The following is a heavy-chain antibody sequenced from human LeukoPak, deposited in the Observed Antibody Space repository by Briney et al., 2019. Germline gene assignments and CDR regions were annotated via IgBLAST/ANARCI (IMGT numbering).Heavy chain of an antibody. J-gene: IGHJ4*02. V-gene: IGHV3-30-3*01. CDR2: ISYDGSNK. Sequence: GRSLRLSCAASGFTLNSYAMHWVRQAPGKGLGWVAVISYDGSNKYYADSVNGRFTISRENPKNTLFLQMNSLRAEDTAVYYCARDVYSSSFGYFDYWGQGTLVTVSS. CDR3: ARDVYSSSFGYFDY. D-gene: IGHD6-13*01. CDR1: GFTLNSYA.